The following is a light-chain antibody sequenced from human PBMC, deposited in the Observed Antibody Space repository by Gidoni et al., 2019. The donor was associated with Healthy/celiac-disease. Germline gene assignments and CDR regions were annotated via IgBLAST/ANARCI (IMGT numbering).Light chain of an antibody. J-gene: IGKJ1*01. CDR3: QQSYSTPQT. Sequence: DIQMTQYPSSLSASVGDRVTITCRASQSISSYLNWYQQKPGKAPKLQIYAASSLQSGVPSRFSGSGSGADFTLTISSLQPEDFATYYCQQSYSTPQTFGQGTKVEIK. CDR1: QSISSY. CDR2: AAS. V-gene: IGKV1-39*01.